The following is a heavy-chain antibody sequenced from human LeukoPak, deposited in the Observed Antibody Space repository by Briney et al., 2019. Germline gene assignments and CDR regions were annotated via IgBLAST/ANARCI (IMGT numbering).Heavy chain of an antibody. CDR1: GFTLTTYW. J-gene: IGHJ6*02. CDR2: IKSDGSST. V-gene: IGHV3-74*01. CDR3: ARLGPWGYYYGMDV. Sequence: PGGSLRLSCAASGFTLTTYWMHWVRQAPGKGLVWVSRIKSDGSSTSYADSVKGRFTISRDNAKNTLYLQMNSLRAEDTAVYYCARLGPWGYYYGMDVWGQGTTVTVSS. D-gene: IGHD3-16*01.